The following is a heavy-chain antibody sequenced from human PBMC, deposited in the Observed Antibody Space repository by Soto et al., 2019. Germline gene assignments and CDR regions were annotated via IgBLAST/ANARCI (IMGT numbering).Heavy chain of an antibody. CDR3: ASHDDILTGYPQTYSYYGMDV. Sequence: QVQLVQSGAEVKKPGSSVKVSCKASGGTFSSYAISWVRQAPGQGLEWMGGIIPIFGTANYAQKFQGRVTITADESTSTAYMELSSLRSEDTAVYYCASHDDILTGYPQTYSYYGMDVWGQGTTVTVSS. J-gene: IGHJ6*02. CDR1: GGTFSSYA. D-gene: IGHD3-9*01. V-gene: IGHV1-69*01. CDR2: IIPIFGTA.